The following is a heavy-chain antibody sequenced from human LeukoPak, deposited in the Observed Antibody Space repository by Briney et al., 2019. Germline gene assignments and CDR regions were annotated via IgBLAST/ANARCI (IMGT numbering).Heavy chain of an antibody. CDR2: IHHSGSA. D-gene: IGHD3-9*01. V-gene: IGHV4-59*08. Sequence: SETLSLTCTVSDDSISSYYWIWIRQPPGKGLEWIGYIHHSGSANYNPSLRSRITMSVDTSKNHFSLSLTSVTAADTAVYYCARLGDIEAFDIWGQGTMVTVSS. J-gene: IGHJ3*02. CDR1: DDSISSYY. CDR3: ARLGDIEAFDI.